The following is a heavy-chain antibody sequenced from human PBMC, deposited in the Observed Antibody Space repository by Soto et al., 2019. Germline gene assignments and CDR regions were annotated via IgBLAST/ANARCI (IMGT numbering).Heavy chain of an antibody. V-gene: IGHV1-2*04. J-gene: IGHJ4*02. D-gene: IGHD6-19*01. CDR1: GYTFTGYY. CDR2: INPNSGGT. CDR3: ARDAGGIAVAPRHLDY. Sequence: ASVKVSCKASGYTFTGYYMHWVRQAPGQGLEWMGWINPNSGGTNYAQKFQGWVTMTRDTSISTAYMELSRLRSDDTAVYYCARDAGGIAVAPRHLDYWGQGTLVTVSS.